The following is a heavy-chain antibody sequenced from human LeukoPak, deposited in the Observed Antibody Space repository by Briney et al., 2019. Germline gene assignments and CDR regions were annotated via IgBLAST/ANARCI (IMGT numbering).Heavy chain of an antibody. D-gene: IGHD1-26*01. V-gene: IGHV4-59*08. CDR1: GGSISSYY. CDR2: IYYSGST. CDR3: ARAEYSGSYSVFDY. Sequence: SETLFLTCTVSGGSISSYYWSWIRQPLGKGLEWIGYIYYSGSTNYNPSLKSRVTISVDTSKNQFSLKLSSVTAADAAVYYCARAEYSGSYSVFDYWGQGTLVTVSS. J-gene: IGHJ4*02.